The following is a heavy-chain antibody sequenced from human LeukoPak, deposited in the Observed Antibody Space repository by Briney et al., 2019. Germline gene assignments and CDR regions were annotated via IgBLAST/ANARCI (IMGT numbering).Heavy chain of an antibody. Sequence: SQTLSLTCTVSGGSISSGSYYWSWIRQPAGKGLEWIGRIYTSGSTNYNPSLKSRVTISVDTSKNQFSLKLSSVTAADTAVYYCARPTLRHDAFDIWGQGTMVTVSS. D-gene: IGHD3-16*01. CDR2: IYTSGST. J-gene: IGHJ3*02. V-gene: IGHV4-61*02. CDR3: ARPTLRHDAFDI. CDR1: GGSISSGSYY.